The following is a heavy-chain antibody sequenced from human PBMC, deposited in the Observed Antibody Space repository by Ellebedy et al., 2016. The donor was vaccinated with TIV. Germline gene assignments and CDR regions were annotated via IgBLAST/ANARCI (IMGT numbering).Heavy chain of an antibody. Sequence: SLKISXAASGFTFDDYSMHWVRQAPGEGLEWVSGITWDSGTIGYAESVKGRFTISRDKSKNMLSLQMNSLRVDDTAVYYCARGSSYWYGGIDHWGRGTQVTVSS. V-gene: IGHV3-9*01. CDR2: ITWDSGTI. D-gene: IGHD6-13*01. CDR1: GFTFDDYS. CDR3: ARGSSYWYGGIDH. J-gene: IGHJ4*02.